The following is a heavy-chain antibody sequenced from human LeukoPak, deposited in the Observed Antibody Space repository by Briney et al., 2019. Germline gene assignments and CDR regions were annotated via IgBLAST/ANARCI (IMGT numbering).Heavy chain of an antibody. CDR1: GFTFSSYE. CDR2: ISSSGSTI. V-gene: IGHV3-48*03. CDR3: ARGYSSGWYRGPLDY. Sequence: PGGPLRLSCAASGFTFSSYEMNWVRQAPGKGLEWVSYISSSGSTIYYADSVKGRFTISRDNAKNSLYLQMNSLRAEDTAVYYCARGYSSGWYRGPLDYWGQGTLVTVSS. J-gene: IGHJ4*02. D-gene: IGHD6-19*01.